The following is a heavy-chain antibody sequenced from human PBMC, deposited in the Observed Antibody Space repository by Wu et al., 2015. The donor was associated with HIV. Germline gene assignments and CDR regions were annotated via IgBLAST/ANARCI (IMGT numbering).Heavy chain of an antibody. CDR1: GGTFSSYA. J-gene: IGHJ6*02. D-gene: IGHD3-9*01. CDR2: IIPIFGTA. V-gene: IGHV1-69*13. CDR3: ARASDILTGYYRDNYYYYYGMDV. Sequence: QVQLVQSGAEVKKPGSSVKVSCKASGGTFSSYAISWVRQAPGQGLEWMGRIIPIFGTANYAQKFQGRVTITADESTSTAYMELSSLRSEDTAVYYCARASDILTGYYRDNYYYYYGMDVWGQGTTVTVSS.